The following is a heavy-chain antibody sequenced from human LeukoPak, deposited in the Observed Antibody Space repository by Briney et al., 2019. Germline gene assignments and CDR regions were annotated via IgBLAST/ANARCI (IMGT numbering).Heavy chain of an antibody. D-gene: IGHD2-8*01. CDR1: GFTVSSNY. V-gene: IGHV3-53*01. J-gene: IGHJ3*02. CDR2: IYSGGST. CDR3: ARRSWSHAFDI. Sequence: PGGSLRLSCAASGFTVSSNYTSWVRQAPGKGLEWVSVIYSGGSTYYADSVKGRFTISRDNTKKSVYLQMDGLRAEDTAIYYCARRSWSHAFDIWGRGTFVTVAS.